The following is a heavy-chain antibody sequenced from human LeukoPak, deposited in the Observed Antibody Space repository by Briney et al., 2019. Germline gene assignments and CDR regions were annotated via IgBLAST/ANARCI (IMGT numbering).Heavy chain of an antibody. V-gene: IGHV4-4*07. CDR3: ARARSGWYFDY. Sequence: SETLSLTCTISGGSLIGYYWTWIRHPAGKGLEWIGRISSSGSTNYNPSLKSRVTMSVDTSKNQVSLRLSSVTAADTAVYYCARARSGWYFDYWGQGNLVTVSS. J-gene: IGHJ4*02. D-gene: IGHD6-19*01. CDR1: GGSLIGYY. CDR2: ISSSGST.